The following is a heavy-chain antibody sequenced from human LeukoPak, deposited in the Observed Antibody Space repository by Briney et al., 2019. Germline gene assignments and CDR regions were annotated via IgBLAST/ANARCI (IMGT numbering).Heavy chain of an antibody. CDR1: GASISSGSYY. CDR2: IYTSGST. Sequence: SETLSLTCTVSGASISSGSYYWSWIRQPAGKGLEWIGRIYTSGSTNYNPSLKSRVTISVDTSKNQFSLKLSSVTAADTAVYYCARGRMPPSAFDIWGQGTMVTVSS. J-gene: IGHJ3*02. D-gene: IGHD2-2*01. CDR3: ARGRMPPSAFDI. V-gene: IGHV4-61*02.